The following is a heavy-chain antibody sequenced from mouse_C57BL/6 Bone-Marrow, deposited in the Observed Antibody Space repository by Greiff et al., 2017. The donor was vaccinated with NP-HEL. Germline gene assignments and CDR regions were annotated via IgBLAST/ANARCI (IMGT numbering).Heavy chain of an antibody. J-gene: IGHJ2*01. CDR3: ARREGSYVKY. CDR1: GYTFTSYG. D-gene: IGHD1-1*02. CDR2: IYPRSGNT. V-gene: IGHV1-81*01. Sequence: VQLQQSGAELARPGASVKLSCKASGYTFTSYGISWVKQRTGQGLEWIGEIYPRSGNTYYNEKFKGKATLTADKSSSTAYMELRSLTSEDSAVYFCARREGSYVKYWGQGTTLTVSS.